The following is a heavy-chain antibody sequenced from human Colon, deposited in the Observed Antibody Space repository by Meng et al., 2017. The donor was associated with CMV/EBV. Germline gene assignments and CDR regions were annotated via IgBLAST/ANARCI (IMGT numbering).Heavy chain of an antibody. CDR1: GGSISSFY. Sequence: SETLSLTCSVSGGSISSFYWSWIRQSPGKGLEWLGDIYYSGSNYNPSLKSRVNISVDTSKNQFSLKLSSVTAADTAVYYCASSIAKYYYGMDVWGQGTTVTVSS. J-gene: IGHJ6*02. CDR2: IYYSGS. CDR3: ASSIAKYYYGMDV. V-gene: IGHV4-59*12. D-gene: IGHD6-13*01.